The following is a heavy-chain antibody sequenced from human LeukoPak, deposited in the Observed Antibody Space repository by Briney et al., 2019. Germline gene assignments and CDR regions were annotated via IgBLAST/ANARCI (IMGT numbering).Heavy chain of an antibody. CDR1: GGSFSGYY. Sequence: SETLSLTCAVYGGSFSGYYWSWIRQPPGKGLEWIGEINHSGSTNYNPSLKSRVTISVDTSKNQFSLKLSSVTAADTAVYYCARGSGYFDWLLRAPIFDYWGQGTLVTVPS. CDR3: ARGSGYFDWLLRAPIFDY. CDR2: INHSGST. J-gene: IGHJ4*02. D-gene: IGHD3-9*01. V-gene: IGHV4-34*01.